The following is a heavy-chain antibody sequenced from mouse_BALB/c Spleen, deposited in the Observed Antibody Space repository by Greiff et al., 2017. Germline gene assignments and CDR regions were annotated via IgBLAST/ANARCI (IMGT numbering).Heavy chain of an antibody. CDR2: IDPANGNT. CDR3: ATDSNYDAMDY. J-gene: IGHJ4*01. CDR1: GFNIKDTY. Sequence: EVQVVESGAELVKPGASVKLSCTASGFNIKDTYMHWVKQRPEQGLEWIGRIDPANGNTKYDPKFQGKATITADTSSNTAYLQLSSLTSEDTAVYYCATDSNYDAMDYWGQGTSVTVSS. D-gene: IGHD2-5*01. V-gene: IGHV14-3*02.